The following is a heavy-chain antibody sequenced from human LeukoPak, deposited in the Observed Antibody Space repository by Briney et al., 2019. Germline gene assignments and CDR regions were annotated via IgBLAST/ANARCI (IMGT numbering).Heavy chain of an antibody. J-gene: IGHJ4*02. CDR3: ARDDGDYKSIYFDY. D-gene: IGHD4-17*01. V-gene: IGHV4-59*12. Sequence: SETLSLTCTVSGGSISSYYWSWIRQPPGKGLEWIGYIYYSGSTNYNPSLKSRVTISVDTSKNQFSLKLSSVTAADTAVYYCARDDGDYKSIYFDYWGQGTLVTVSS. CDR2: IYYSGST. CDR1: GGSISSYY.